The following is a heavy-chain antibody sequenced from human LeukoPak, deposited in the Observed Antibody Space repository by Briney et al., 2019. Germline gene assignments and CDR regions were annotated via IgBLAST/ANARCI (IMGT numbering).Heavy chain of an antibody. CDR2: IHYSGST. D-gene: IGHD2-2*01. CDR1: GGSISSSSYY. V-gene: IGHV4-39*01. CDR3: ASCPAGDY. Sequence: SETLSLTCTVSGGSISSSSYYWGWIRQPPGKGLEWIGSIHYSGSTYYNPSLKSRVTISVDTSKNQFSLKLSSVTAADTAVYYCASCPAGDYWGQGTLVTVSS. J-gene: IGHJ4*02.